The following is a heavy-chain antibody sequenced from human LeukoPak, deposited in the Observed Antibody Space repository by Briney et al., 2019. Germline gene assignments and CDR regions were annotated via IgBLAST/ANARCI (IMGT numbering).Heavy chain of an antibody. V-gene: IGHV7-4-1*02. CDR1: GYTFTSYA. D-gene: IGHD3-22*01. CDR3: AREKTPYYYDSSGPENWFDP. Sequence: RASVKVSCKASGYTFTSYAMNWVGQAPGQGLEWMGWINTNTGNPTYAQGFTGRFVFSLDTSVSTAYLQISSLKAEDTAVYYCAREKTPYYYDSSGPENWFDPWGQGTLVTVSS. J-gene: IGHJ5*02. CDR2: INTNTGNP.